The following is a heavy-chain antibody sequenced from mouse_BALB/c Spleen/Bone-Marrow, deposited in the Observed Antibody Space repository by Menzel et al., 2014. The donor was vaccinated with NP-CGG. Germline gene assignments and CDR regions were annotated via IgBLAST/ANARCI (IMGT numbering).Heavy chain of an antibody. D-gene: IGHD2-2*01. Sequence: EVQRVESGAELVKPGASVKLSCTASGFNIKDTYMHWVKQRPEQGLEWIRRIDPANGNTKYDPKFQGKATITADTSSNTAFLQLSSLTSEDTAVYYCATMFTDWYFDVWGAGTTVTVSS. CDR2: IDPANGNT. CDR1: GFNIKDTY. CDR3: ATMFTDWYFDV. V-gene: IGHV14-3*02. J-gene: IGHJ1*01.